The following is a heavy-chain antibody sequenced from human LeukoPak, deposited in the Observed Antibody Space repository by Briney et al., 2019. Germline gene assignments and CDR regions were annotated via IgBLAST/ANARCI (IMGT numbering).Heavy chain of an antibody. D-gene: IGHD5-12*01. J-gene: IGHJ6*03. CDR1: GFTVSSND. Sequence: GGSLRLSCAASGFTVSSNDMSWVRQAPGKGLELVSVIYSGSSTNYADSVKGRFTISRDNSTNTLYLQMNRLRAADTAVYYCAGAHSGYDYYYYYMDVWGKGTTVTVSS. CDR3: AGAHSGYDYYYYYMDV. V-gene: IGHV3-66*02. CDR2: IYSGSST.